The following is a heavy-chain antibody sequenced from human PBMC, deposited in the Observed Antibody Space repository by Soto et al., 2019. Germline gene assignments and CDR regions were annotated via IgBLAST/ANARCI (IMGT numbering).Heavy chain of an antibody. D-gene: IGHD2-15*01. V-gene: IGHV1-69*13. CDR1: GGTFSSYA. Sequence: ASVKVSCKASGGTFSSYAISWVRQAPGQGLEWMGGIIPIFGTANYAQKFQGRVTITADESTSTAYMELSSLRSEDTAVYYCARAYGGSRWDYYYYGMDVWGQGTTVTVSS. J-gene: IGHJ6*02. CDR2: IIPIFGTA. CDR3: ARAYGGSRWDYYYYGMDV.